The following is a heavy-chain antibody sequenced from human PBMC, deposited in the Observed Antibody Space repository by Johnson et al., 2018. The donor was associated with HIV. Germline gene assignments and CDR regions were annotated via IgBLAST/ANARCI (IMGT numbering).Heavy chain of an antibody. Sequence: VQLVESGGGLVQPGGSLRLSCAASGFTFSSYAMSWVRQAPGKGLEWVSAISGSGGSTYYADSVKGRFTISRDNSKNKMYLQMNSLRPEDTAVYYCAKTLGYDSSDYHDGFDIWGHGTMVTVSS. V-gene: IGHV3-23*04. CDR2: ISGSGGST. CDR3: AKTLGYDSSDYHDGFDI. J-gene: IGHJ3*02. CDR1: GFTFSSYA. D-gene: IGHD3-22*01.